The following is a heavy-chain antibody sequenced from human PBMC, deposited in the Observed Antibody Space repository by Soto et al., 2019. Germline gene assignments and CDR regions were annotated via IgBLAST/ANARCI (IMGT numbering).Heavy chain of an antibody. CDR3: AGGGIVVVPAAISYYYYYGMDV. V-gene: IGHV1-69*01. Sequence: QVQLVQSGAEVKKPGSSVKVSCKASGGTFSSYAISWVRQAPGQGLEWMGGIIPIFGTANYAQKFQGRVTITADESTSTAYMELSSLRSEDTAVYYCAGGGIVVVPAAISYYYYYGMDVWVQGTTVTVSS. CDR1: GGTFSSYA. J-gene: IGHJ6*02. D-gene: IGHD2-2*02. CDR2: IIPIFGTA.